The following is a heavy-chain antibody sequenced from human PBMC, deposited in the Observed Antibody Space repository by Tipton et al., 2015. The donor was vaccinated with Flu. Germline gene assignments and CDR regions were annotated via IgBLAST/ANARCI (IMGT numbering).Heavy chain of an antibody. D-gene: IGHD3-10*01. Sequence: QLVQSGGGLIQPGGSLRLSCAAAGLTVSSNYMSWVRQAPGKGLEWVSIIYSNGETYYADSVQGRFTISRDNSKNTLFLQMNSLRVDDTATYYCARVFADSRNFGELFEDYWGQGTLVTVSS. J-gene: IGHJ4*02. CDR3: ARVFADSRNFGELFEDY. CDR2: IYSNGET. V-gene: IGHV3-53*01. CDR1: GLTVSSNY.